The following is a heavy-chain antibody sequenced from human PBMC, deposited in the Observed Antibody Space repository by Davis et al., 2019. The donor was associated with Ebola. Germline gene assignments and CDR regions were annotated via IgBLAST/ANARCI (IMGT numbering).Heavy chain of an antibody. V-gene: IGHV3-48*02. CDR2: ISSSSSTI. Sequence: GASPKISCAATGFSSSGYTMHWVRAAPGKGPELVSHISSSSSTIYYADSVKRRFTVSRDNAKNSLYLQMNSLRDEDTAVYYCATSITMIGKWGQGTLVTVSS. J-gene: IGHJ4*02. D-gene: IGHD3-22*01. CDR3: ATSITMIGK. CDR1: GFSSSGYT.